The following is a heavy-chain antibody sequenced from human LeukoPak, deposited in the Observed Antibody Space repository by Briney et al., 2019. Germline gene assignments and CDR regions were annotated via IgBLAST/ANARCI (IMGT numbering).Heavy chain of an antibody. D-gene: IGHD6-19*01. Sequence: GGSLRLSCAASGFTFSSYAMHWVRQAPGKGLEWVAVISYDGSNKYYADSVKGRFTISRDNSKNTLYLQMNSLRAEDTAVYYCARDRYSSGWYYYYGMDVWGQGTTVTVPS. CDR3: ARDRYSSGWYYYYGMDV. V-gene: IGHV3-30-3*01. J-gene: IGHJ6*02. CDR2: ISYDGSNK. CDR1: GFTFSSYA.